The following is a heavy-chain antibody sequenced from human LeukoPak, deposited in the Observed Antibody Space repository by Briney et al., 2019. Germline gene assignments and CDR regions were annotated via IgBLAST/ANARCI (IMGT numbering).Heavy chain of an antibody. V-gene: IGHV1-2*02. CDR1: GYTFTGYY. CDR2: INPNSGGT. J-gene: IGHJ4*02. Sequence: ASVKVSCKASGYTFTGYYMHWVRQAPGQGLEWMGWINPNSGGTNYAQKFQGRVTMTRDTSISTAYMELSRLRSDDTAVYYCARDHWSELITFDYWGQGTLVTVPS. CDR3: ARDHWSELITFDY. D-gene: IGHD1-1*01.